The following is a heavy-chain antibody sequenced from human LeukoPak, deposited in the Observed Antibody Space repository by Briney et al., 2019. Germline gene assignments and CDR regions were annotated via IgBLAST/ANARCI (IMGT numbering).Heavy chain of an antibody. CDR3: ARGPTGDFWSGYIFDY. CDR2: IYYTGST. Sequence: SETLSLTCTVSGGSISNGDYYWSWIRQPPGKGLEWIGYIYYTGSTYYNPSLQSRVTISLDTSKNQFSLKLSSVTAADTAVYYCARGPTGDFWSGYIFDYWGQGTLVTVSS. CDR1: GGSISNGDYY. J-gene: IGHJ4*02. D-gene: IGHD3-3*01. V-gene: IGHV4-30-4*08.